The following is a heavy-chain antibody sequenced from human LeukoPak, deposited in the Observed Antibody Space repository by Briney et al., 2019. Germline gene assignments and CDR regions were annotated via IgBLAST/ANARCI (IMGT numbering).Heavy chain of an antibody. V-gene: IGHV4-31*03. CDR2: IYYSGST. CDR3: ARSPVVPAAIDWFDP. J-gene: IGHJ5*02. CDR1: VGSISSGGYY. Sequence: SETLSLTCTVSVGSISSGGYYWSWIRQRPGKGLEWIGYIYYSGSTYYNPSLKSRVTISVDTSKNQFSLKLSSVTAADTAVYYCARSPVVPAAIDWFDPWGQGTLVTVSS. D-gene: IGHD2-2*01.